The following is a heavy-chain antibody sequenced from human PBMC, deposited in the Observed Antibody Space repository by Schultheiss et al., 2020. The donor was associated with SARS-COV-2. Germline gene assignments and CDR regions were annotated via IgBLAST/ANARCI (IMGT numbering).Heavy chain of an antibody. CDR3: AGSIAVGVPDAFDT. Sequence: GESLKISCKASGYRFSSNWIGWVRQMPGKGLQWMGIIYPGDSATRYSPPFEGQVSISVDKSIDTAYLQWSSLQASDTAMYYCAGSIAVGVPDAFDTWGQGTMVTVSS. CDR2: IYPGDSAT. V-gene: IGHV5-51*01. D-gene: IGHD6-19*01. J-gene: IGHJ3*02. CDR1: GYRFSSNW.